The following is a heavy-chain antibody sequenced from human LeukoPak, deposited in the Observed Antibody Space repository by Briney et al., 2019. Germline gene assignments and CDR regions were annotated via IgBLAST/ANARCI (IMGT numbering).Heavy chain of an antibody. CDR2: INPNSGGT. V-gene: IGHV1-2*06. CDR1: GYTFTGYY. CDR3: ARASGYGDYGHAFDI. Sequence: ASVKVSCKASGYTFTGYYMHWVRQAPGQGLEWMGRINPNSGGTNYAQKFQGRVTMTRDTSISTAYMELSRLRSDDTAVYYCARASGYGDYGHAFDIWGQGTMVTVSS. J-gene: IGHJ3*02. D-gene: IGHD4-17*01.